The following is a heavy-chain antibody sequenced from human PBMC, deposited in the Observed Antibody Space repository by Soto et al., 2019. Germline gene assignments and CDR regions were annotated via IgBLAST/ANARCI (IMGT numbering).Heavy chain of an antibody. V-gene: IGHV1-18*01. D-gene: IGHD2-15*01. CDR3: ARDWTGYCSGGSCYPADY. CDR2: ISAYNGNT. J-gene: IGHJ4*02. CDR1: GYTFTSYG. Sequence: ASVKVSCKASGYTFTSYGISWVRQAPGQGLEWMGWISAYNGNTNYAQKPQGRVTMTTDTSTSTAYMELRSLRSDDTAVYYCARDWTGYCSGGSCYPADYWGQGTLVTVSS.